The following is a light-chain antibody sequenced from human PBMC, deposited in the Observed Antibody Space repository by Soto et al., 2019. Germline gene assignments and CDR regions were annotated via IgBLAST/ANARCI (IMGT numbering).Light chain of an antibody. CDR1: HDISNY. CDR3: QHYNSYSEA. V-gene: IGKV1-5*03. Sequence: DIQMTQSPSSLSASVVDIVTITCQASHDISNYLNWYQQKPGKAPKLLIYKASTLKSGVPSRSSGSGSGTEFTLTISSLQPDDFATYYCQHYNSYSEAFGQGTTGDIK. CDR2: KAS. J-gene: IGKJ1*01.